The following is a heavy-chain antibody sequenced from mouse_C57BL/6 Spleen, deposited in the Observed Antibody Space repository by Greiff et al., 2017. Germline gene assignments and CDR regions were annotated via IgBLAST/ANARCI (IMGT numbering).Heavy chain of an antibody. Sequence: QVQLQQPGAELVKPGASVKMSCKASGYTFTSYWITWVKQRPGQGLEWIGDIYPGSGSTNYNEKFKSKATLTVDTSSSTAYMQLSSLTSEDSAVDYCASYYDYDGWFAYWGQGTLVTVSA. J-gene: IGHJ3*01. CDR3: ASYYDYDGWFAY. CDR1: GYTFTSYW. D-gene: IGHD2-4*01. V-gene: IGHV1-55*01. CDR2: IYPGSGST.